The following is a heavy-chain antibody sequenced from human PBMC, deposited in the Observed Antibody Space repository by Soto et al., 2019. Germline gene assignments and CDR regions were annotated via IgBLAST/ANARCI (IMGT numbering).Heavy chain of an antibody. J-gene: IGHJ4*02. V-gene: IGHV3-9*01. D-gene: IGHD3-22*01. CDR1: GFTFDDYA. Sequence: PGGSLRLSCAASGFTFDDYAMHWVRQAPGKGLEWVSGISWNSGSIGYADSVKGRFTISRDNAKNSLYLQMNSLRAEDTALYYCAKFNVYDRSGPKALDYWGPGTLVTVSS. CDR2: ISWNSGSI. CDR3: AKFNVYDRSGPKALDY.